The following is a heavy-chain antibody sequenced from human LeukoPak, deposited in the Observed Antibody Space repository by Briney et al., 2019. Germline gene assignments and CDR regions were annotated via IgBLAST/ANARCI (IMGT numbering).Heavy chain of an antibody. CDR3: ARGKRKYSSAWYYFDY. CDR2: IYTSGST. D-gene: IGHD6-19*01. Sequence: SETLSLTCTVSGGSISSYYWSWIRQPAGKGLEWIGRIYTSGSTNYNPSLKSRVTMSVDTSKNQFSLKLRSVTAADTAVYYCARGKRKYSSAWYYFDYWGQGTLVTVSS. V-gene: IGHV4-4*07. J-gene: IGHJ4*02. CDR1: GGSISSYY.